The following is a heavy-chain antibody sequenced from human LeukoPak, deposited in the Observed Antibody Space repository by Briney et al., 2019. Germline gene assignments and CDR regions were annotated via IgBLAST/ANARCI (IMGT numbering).Heavy chain of an antibody. CDR2: ISGSGGST. Sequence: PGGSLRLSCAASGFTFSSYAMSWVRQAPGKGLEWVSGISGSGGSTQYADSVKGRFTISRDNSKNTLYLQMNSLRAEDTAVYYCAKDRYSSGWTPDYWGQGTLVTVSS. D-gene: IGHD6-19*01. V-gene: IGHV3-23*01. J-gene: IGHJ4*02. CDR1: GFTFSSYA. CDR3: AKDRYSSGWTPDY.